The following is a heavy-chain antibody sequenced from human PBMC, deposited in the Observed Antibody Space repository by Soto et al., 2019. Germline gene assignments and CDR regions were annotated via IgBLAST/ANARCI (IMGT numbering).Heavy chain of an antibody. D-gene: IGHD6-13*01. Sequence: QVQLVQSGAEVKKPGSSVKVSCKASGGTFSTYTIIWVRQAPGQGLEWMGRIIPMLDITNNAQRFQGRVTXXADXSTSTAYLELSSLRSEDTAVYYCTLGSWSAETFDIWGRGTMVTVSS. J-gene: IGHJ3*02. CDR1: GGTFSTYT. CDR2: IIPMLDIT. CDR3: TLGSWSAETFDI. V-gene: IGHV1-69*02.